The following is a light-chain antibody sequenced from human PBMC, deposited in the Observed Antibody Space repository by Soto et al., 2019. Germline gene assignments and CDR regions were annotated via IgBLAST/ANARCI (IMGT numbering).Light chain of an antibody. CDR2: DVN. V-gene: IGLV2-14*03. CDR3: SSFTSSDTLL. CDR1: SGDIGTSYY. Sequence: QSVLTQPASVSGSPGQSITISCSATSGDIGTSYYVSWFQHHPGEAPKIILYDVNNRPSGVSDRFSGSKSGNTASLTISGLQAEDEADYYCSSFTSSDTLLFGGGTKLTVL. J-gene: IGLJ2*01.